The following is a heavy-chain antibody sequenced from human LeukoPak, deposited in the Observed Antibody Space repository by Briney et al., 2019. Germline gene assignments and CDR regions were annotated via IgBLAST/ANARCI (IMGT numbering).Heavy chain of an antibody. CDR3: ARVLGGSYYRRFDY. V-gene: IGHV5-10-1*01. CDR1: GYTFTTYW. CDR2: IDPSDSYT. D-gene: IGHD1-26*01. Sequence: RGESLKISCKGSGYTFTTYWISWVRQLPGKGLEWMGTIDPSDSYTTYSPSFQGHVTISADKSISTAFLQWSSLKASDTAMYYCARVLGGSYYRRFDYWGQGTLVTVSS. J-gene: IGHJ4*02.